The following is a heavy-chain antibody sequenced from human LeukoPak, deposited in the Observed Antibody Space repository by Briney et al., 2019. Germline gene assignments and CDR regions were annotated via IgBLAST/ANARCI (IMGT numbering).Heavy chain of an antibody. V-gene: IGHV1-2*04. CDR3: ARGGRLLWFGELLFHYNWFDP. D-gene: IGHD3-10*01. J-gene: IGHJ5*02. Sequence: ASVKVSCRTSGYTFINYQIHWVRQAPDQRLEWMGRINSNSGATVFAQKFQGWVTMTRDTSISTAYMELSRLRSDDTAVYYCARGGRLLWFGELLFHYNWFDPWGQGTLVTVSS. CDR2: INSNSGAT. CDR1: GYTFINYQ.